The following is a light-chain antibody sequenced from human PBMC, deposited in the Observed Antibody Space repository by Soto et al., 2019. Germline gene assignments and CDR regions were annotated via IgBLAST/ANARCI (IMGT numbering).Light chain of an antibody. CDR1: QSVGTK. J-gene: IGKJ1*01. CDR3: QQYSSWLWT. V-gene: IGKV3-15*01. CDR2: GAS. Sequence: IVMTQSPATLSVSPGERATLSCRASQSVGTKLAWYQQTPGQAPRLLIYGASNRATGVPARFSGSVSGTEFTLTISSLQSEDFAVYYCQQYSSWLWTFGQGTKVEIK.